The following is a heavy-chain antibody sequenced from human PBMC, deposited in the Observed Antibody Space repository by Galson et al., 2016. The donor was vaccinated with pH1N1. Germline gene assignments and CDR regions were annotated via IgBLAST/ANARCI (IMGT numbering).Heavy chain of an antibody. CDR1: GITFSNSA. Sequence: SLRLSCAASGITFSNSAMSWVRQAPGKGLEWISVISGSGSSTYYADSVKGRFTISRDNSKYTLFLQMNSLRVEDTATYYCAKVTDVCTVTRCFPYGMHAWGQGTTVTVSS. CDR3: AKVTDVCTVTRCFPYGMHA. J-gene: IGHJ6*02. CDR2: ISGSGSST. V-gene: IGHV3-23*01. D-gene: IGHD2-2*01.